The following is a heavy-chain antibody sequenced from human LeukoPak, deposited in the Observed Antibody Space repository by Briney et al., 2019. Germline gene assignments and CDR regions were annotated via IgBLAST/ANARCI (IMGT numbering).Heavy chain of an antibody. CDR3: ARGKRNFYYGYLGLWFDP. D-gene: IGHD3-10*01. V-gene: IGHV3-53*01. CDR2: IDSGGNT. CDR1: GFTVSSNY. Sequence: PGGSLRLSCAASGFTVSSNYMTWVRQAPGKGLEWVSVIDSGGNTYYADSVKGRFTISRDNAKNSLYLQMNSLRAEDTAVYYCARGKRNFYYGYLGLWFDPWGQGTLVTVSS. J-gene: IGHJ5*02.